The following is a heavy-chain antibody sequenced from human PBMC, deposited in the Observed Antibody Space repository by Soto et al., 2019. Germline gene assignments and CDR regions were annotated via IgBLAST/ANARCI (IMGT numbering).Heavy chain of an antibody. CDR2: ISYDGGNT. J-gene: IGHJ5*02. V-gene: IGHV3-30*18. CDR1: GFTFGRFG. D-gene: IGHD4-17*01. CDR3: SKEIRANLDDYGDYDWFDP. Sequence: QVQLVESGGGVVQPGRSLRLSCAASGFTFGRFGMHWVRQAPGEGLAWVTFISYDGGNTESAASVKGRFTVSRDNSKNTLYLQMNSLRAEDTAFYFCSKEIRANLDDYGDYDWFDPWGQGTLVIVSS.